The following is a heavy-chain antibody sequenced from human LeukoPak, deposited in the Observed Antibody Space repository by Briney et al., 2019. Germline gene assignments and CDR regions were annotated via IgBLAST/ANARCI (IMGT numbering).Heavy chain of an antibody. Sequence: ASVKVSCKASGYTFTGYYMHWVRQAPGQGLEWMGWINPNSGGTNYAQKFQGRVTVTRDTSISTAYMELSRLRSDDTAVYYCAREYSSGWLHKTNWFDPWGQGTLVTVSS. CDR2: INPNSGGT. D-gene: IGHD6-19*01. J-gene: IGHJ5*02. CDR1: GYTFTGYY. V-gene: IGHV1-2*02. CDR3: AREYSSGWLHKTNWFDP.